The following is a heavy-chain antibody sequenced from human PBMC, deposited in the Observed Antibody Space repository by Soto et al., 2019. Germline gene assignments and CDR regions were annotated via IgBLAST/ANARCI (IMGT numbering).Heavy chain of an antibody. D-gene: IGHD3-22*01. Sequence: EVQLVESGGGLDKPGGSLRLSCAASGFFFSSYTMNWVRQAPGKGLEWISSINSLSTSKYYADSLKGRCTISRDNAKNSLFLHIDSLRAEDTAIYYCARVLSGYARTSQRGSDVWGQGTTVTVSS. CDR3: ARVLSGYARTSQRGSDV. CDR2: INSLSTSK. J-gene: IGHJ6*02. CDR1: GFFFSSYT. V-gene: IGHV3-21*01.